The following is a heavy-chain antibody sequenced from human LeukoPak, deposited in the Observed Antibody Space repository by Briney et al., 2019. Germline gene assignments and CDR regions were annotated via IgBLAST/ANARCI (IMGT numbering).Heavy chain of an antibody. V-gene: IGHV3-23*01. CDR3: AKVASLCTSTSCVRGGFDY. Sequence: GGSLRLSCTASGFTFSSYAMSWVRQTPGKGREWVSPLIGSGGNTYYADSVKGRFTISRDNSKNTLYLQMNSLRAEDTAKYYCAKVASLCTSTSCVRGGFDYWGQGTLVTVSS. D-gene: IGHD2-2*01. CDR2: LIGSGGNT. J-gene: IGHJ4*02. CDR1: GFTFSSYA.